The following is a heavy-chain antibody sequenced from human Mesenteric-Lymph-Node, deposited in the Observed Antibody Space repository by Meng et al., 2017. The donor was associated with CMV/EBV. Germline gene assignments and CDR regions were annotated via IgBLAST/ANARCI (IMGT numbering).Heavy chain of an antibody. CDR3: TKDSGESLYYYYTMDV. J-gene: IGHJ6*02. CDR2: IIGSGSST. Sequence: GESLKISCAASEFTFSIYAMNWVRQAPGKGLEWVSSIIGSGSSTYYADSVKGRFTISRDNSKNTLYLQMNSLRAEDTAVYYCTKDSGESLYYYYTMDVWGQGTTVTVSS. D-gene: IGHD3-10*01. V-gene: IGHV3-23*01. CDR1: EFTFSIYA.